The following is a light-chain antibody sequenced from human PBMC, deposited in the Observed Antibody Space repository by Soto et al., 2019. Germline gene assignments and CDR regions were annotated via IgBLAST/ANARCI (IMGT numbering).Light chain of an antibody. J-gene: IGLJ1*01. V-gene: IGLV2-14*01. CDR2: DVS. CDR1: SSDVGGYNY. Sequence: QSALTQPASVSGSPGQSITISCTGTSSDVGGYNYVSWYQQHSGKAPKLMIYDVSNRPSGVSNRFSGSKSGNTASLTISGLQAEDEADYYCGSYASSSTLYVFGTETKLTVL. CDR3: GSYASSSTLYV.